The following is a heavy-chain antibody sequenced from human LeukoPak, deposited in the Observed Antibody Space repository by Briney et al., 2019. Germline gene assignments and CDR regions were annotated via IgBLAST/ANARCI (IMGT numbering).Heavy chain of an antibody. CDR2: ILPVFGTS. D-gene: IGHD3-10*01. J-gene: IGHJ4*02. Sequence: SVKVSCNASGGTYNNYAITWMRQAPGQGLEWVGGILPVFGTSHYAQRFQGRVTISADESTGTTYLELSSLRSEDTAVYYCARETGRSFDYWGQGTLVTVSS. CDR3: ARETGRSFDY. CDR1: GGTYNNYA. V-gene: IGHV1-69*13.